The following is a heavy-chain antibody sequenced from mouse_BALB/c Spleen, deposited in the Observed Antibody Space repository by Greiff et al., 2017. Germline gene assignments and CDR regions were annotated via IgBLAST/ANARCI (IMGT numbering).Heavy chain of an antibody. CDR3: ARLGVYGPRNAMDY. V-gene: IGHV1S137*01. CDR2: ISTYYGDA. J-gene: IGHJ4*01. D-gene: IGHD1-1*02. CDR1: GYTFTDYA. Sequence: QVQLQQSGAELVRPGVSVKISCKGSGYTFTDYAMHWVKQSHAKSLEWIGVISTYYGDASYNQKFKGKATMTVDKSSSTAYMELARLTSEDSAIYYCARLGVYGPRNAMDYWGQGTSVTVSS.